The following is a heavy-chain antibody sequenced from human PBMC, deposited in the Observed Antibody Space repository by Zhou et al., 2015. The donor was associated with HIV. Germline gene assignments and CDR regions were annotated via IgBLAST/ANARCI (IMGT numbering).Heavy chain of an antibody. Sequence: QVQLVQSGAEVKKPGSSVKVSCKASGGTFSSYAISWVRQAPGQGLEWMGGIIPIFGTANYAQKFQGRVTITADESTSTAYMELSSLRSEDTAVYYCARARVLRRLSVNYYMDVWGERDHGHRLL. V-gene: IGHV1-69*01. D-gene: IGHD3-3*01. CDR2: IIPIFGTA. CDR1: GGTFSSYA. CDR3: ARARVLRRLSVNYYMDV. J-gene: IGHJ6*03.